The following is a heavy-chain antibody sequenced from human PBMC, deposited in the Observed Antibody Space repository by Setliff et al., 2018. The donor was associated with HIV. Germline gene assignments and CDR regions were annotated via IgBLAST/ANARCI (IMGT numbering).Heavy chain of an antibody. CDR2: IYNGGAS. J-gene: IGHJ5*02. CDR3: AREAPSEPTRYYNFWSGYPDWFDP. Sequence: SETLSLTCIVSGDSINSGSYYWGWIRQPPGKGLEWIGTIYNGGASHYNPSLKSRVIIFLDTSKNQFSLELTSVTAADTAVYYCAREAPSEPTRYYNFWSGYPDWFDPWGQGTLVTV. V-gene: IGHV4-39*07. CDR1: GDSINSGSYY. D-gene: IGHD3-3*01.